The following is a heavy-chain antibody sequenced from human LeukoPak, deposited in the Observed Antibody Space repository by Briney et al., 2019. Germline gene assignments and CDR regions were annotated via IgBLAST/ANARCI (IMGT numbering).Heavy chain of an antibody. V-gene: IGHV3-30*03. J-gene: IGHJ4*02. D-gene: IGHD3-10*01. Sequence: GGSLRLSCAASGFTFSSYGMHWVGQAPGKGLEWVAVISYDGSNKYYADSVKGRFTISRDNSKNTLYLQMNSLRAEDTAVYYCAVGSGSFDYWGQGTLVTVSS. CDR2: ISYDGSNK. CDR3: AVGSGSFDY. CDR1: GFTFSSYG.